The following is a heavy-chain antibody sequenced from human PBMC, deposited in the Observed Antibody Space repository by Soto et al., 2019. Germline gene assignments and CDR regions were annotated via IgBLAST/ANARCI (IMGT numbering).Heavy chain of an antibody. V-gene: IGHV5-51*01. CDR2: IYPSDSDT. CDR3: ARHGFYGDYSSNYFDP. CDR1: GYSFTNYW. Sequence: GESLKISCKGSGYSFTNYWIAWVRQTPGKGLEYMGIIYPSDSDTRYSPSFQGQVTISADKSISTAYLQWSSLKASDTAIYYCARHGFYGDYSSNYFDPWGQGTLVTVSS. D-gene: IGHD4-17*01. J-gene: IGHJ5*02.